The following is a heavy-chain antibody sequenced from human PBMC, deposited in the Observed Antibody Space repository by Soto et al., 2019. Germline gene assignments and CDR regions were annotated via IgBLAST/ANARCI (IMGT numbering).Heavy chain of an antibody. CDR1: GGPFRTYP. J-gene: IGHJ6*02. CDR3: ARVYYYGSGRYHYDYYYGMDV. Sequence: GASVKVSCKVSGGPFRTYPINWVRQVPGQGLEFMGGIIPKFGTTNYAQKLRGPVTITADESTSTAYMELNNLKSEDTAVYYCARVYYYGSGRYHYDYYYGMDVWGQGTTVTVSS. V-gene: IGHV1-69*13. CDR2: IIPKFGTT. D-gene: IGHD3-10*01.